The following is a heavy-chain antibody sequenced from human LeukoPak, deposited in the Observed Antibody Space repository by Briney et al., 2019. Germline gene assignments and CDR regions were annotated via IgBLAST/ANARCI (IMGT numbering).Heavy chain of an antibody. V-gene: IGHV1-18*01. CDR3: ARARGDFWSGYYTHLDY. D-gene: IGHD3-3*01. J-gene: IGHJ4*02. Sequence: ASVKVSCKASGYTFTSYGISWVRQAPGQGLEWMGWISAYNGNTNYAQKLQGRVTMTTDTSTSTAYMELRSLRSDDTAVYYCARARGDFWSGYYTHLDYWGQGTLVTVSS. CDR1: GYTFTSYG. CDR2: ISAYNGNT.